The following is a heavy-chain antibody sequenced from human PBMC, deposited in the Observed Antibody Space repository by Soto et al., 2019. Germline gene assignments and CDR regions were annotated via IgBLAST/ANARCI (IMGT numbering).Heavy chain of an antibody. CDR1: GGTFSSYT. J-gene: IGHJ4*02. CDR2: IIPIIGKA. V-gene: IGHV1-69*02. CDR3: AMSDAVINHAGPISFY. Sequence: QVQLVQSGAEVKKPGSSVKVSCKASGGTFSSYTFIWVRQAPGQGLEWMGRIIPIIGKATSAQNFQGRVTITEAKSTCTANLELSSMRSEDTAIYYCAMSDAVINHAGPISFYWGQGTLVTVSS. D-gene: IGHD3-16*01.